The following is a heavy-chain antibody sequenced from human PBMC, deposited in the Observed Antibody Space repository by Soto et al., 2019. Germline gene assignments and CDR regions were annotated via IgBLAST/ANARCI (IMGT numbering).Heavy chain of an antibody. Sequence: QVQLVQSGAEVKNPGASVKVSCKASGYTFTRYGIGWARQAPGQGLEWMGWINTYNGNTNYAQNVQGRVTLTTDTSTSTAYMELRSLRSNDTAIYYCAMVDVYVTPSPQDVWGHGTTVSVSS. CDR3: AMVDVYVTPSPQDV. CDR1: GYTFTRYG. D-gene: IGHD3-16*01. J-gene: IGHJ6*02. V-gene: IGHV1-18*01. CDR2: INTYNGNT.